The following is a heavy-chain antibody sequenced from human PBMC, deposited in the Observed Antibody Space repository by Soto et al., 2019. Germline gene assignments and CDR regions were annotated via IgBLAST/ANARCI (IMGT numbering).Heavy chain of an antibody. D-gene: IGHD3-10*01. CDR2: ISGSGGST. V-gene: IGHV3-23*01. J-gene: IGHJ4*02. CDR3: AKDSHYGSGSYYDY. CDR1: GFTFSSYA. Sequence: GGSLRLSCAASGFTFSSYAMSWVRQAPGKGLEWVSAISGSGGSTYYADSVKGRFTISRDNSKNTLYLQMNSLRAEDTAVYYCAKDSHYGSGSYYDYWGQGTLVTVSS.